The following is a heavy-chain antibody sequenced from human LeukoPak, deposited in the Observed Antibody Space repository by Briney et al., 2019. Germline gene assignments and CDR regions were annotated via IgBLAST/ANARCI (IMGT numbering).Heavy chain of an antibody. CDR3: ARDNGGTAMAYYYYYYMDV. CDR1: GYTFTSYG. Sequence: GASVKVSCKASGYTFTSYGISWVRQAPGQGLEWMGLISAYNGNTNYAQKLQGRVTMTTDTSTSTVYMELRSLRSDDTAVYYCARDNGGTAMAYYYYYYMDVWGKGTTVTISS. V-gene: IGHV1-18*01. CDR2: ISAYNGNT. D-gene: IGHD5-18*01. J-gene: IGHJ6*03.